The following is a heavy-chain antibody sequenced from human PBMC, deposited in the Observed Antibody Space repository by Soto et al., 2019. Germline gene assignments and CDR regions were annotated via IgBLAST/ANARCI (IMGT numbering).Heavy chain of an antibody. D-gene: IGHD2-15*01. CDR1: GGTFSSYA. CDR3: AREGGAAAYYYYGMDV. V-gene: IGHV1-69*13. J-gene: IGHJ6*02. CDR2: IIPIFGTA. Sequence: SVKVSCKASGGTFSSYAISRVRQAPGQGLEWMGGIIPIFGTANYAQKFQGRVTITADESTSTAYMELSSLRSEDTAVYYCAREGGAAAYYYYGMDVWGQGTTVTVSS.